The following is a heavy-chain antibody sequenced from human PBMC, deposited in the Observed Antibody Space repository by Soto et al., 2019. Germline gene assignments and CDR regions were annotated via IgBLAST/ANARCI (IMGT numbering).Heavy chain of an antibody. CDR3: ACGRWLQYAY. CDR1: GGSFSGYY. CDR2: INHSGST. V-gene: IGHV4-34*01. J-gene: IGHJ4*02. Sequence: QVQLQQWGAGLLKPSETLSLTCAVYGGSFSGYYWSWIRQPPGKGLEWIGEINHSGSTNYNPTLTTRVTTSVDTSKNQSSLKLSSVTAAATAVYYCACGRWLQYAYWGQGTLVTVSS. D-gene: IGHD5-12*01.